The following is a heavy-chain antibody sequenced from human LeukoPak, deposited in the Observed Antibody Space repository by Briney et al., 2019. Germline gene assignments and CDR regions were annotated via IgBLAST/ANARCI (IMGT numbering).Heavy chain of an antibody. J-gene: IGHJ6*02. D-gene: IGHD6-13*01. CDR1: GFTFDDYA. CDR3: AKSQRAAAGTLDV. V-gene: IGHV3-9*01. CDR2: ISWNSGSI. Sequence: PGGSLRLSCAVSGFTFDDYAMHWVRQAPGKGLEWVSGISWNSGSIGYADSVKGRFTISRDNAKNSLYLQMNSLRAEDTALYYCAKSQRAAAGTLDVWGQGTTVTVSS.